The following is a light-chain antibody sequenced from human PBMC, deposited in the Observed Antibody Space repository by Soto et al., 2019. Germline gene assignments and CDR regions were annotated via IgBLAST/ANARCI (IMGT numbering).Light chain of an antibody. CDR3: QQYNTWPPYT. J-gene: IGKJ2*01. Sequence: IVMTQSPATVSVSPGESTSLSCRASRTIGTNLGWYQQKPGQAPRLLISKTSNRATGVPARFSGSGSGTEFTLTITSLQSEDIAVYFCQQYNTWPPYTFGQGIKLEI. CDR1: RTIGTN. V-gene: IGKV3-15*01. CDR2: KTS.